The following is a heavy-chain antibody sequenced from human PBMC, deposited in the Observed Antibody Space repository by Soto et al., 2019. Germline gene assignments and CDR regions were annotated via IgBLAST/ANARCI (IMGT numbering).Heavy chain of an antibody. V-gene: IGHV5-51*01. CDR2: IYPGDSDT. D-gene: IGHD1-26*01. CDR1: GYSFTSYW. J-gene: IGHJ4*02. Sequence: ESLTISLKGSGYSFTSYWSGWVRQMPGKGLEWMGVIYPGDSDTRYSPSFQGQVTISADKSISTAYLQWSSLKASDTAMYYCARLYSGSYVDYWGQGTLVTVSS. CDR3: ARLYSGSYVDY.